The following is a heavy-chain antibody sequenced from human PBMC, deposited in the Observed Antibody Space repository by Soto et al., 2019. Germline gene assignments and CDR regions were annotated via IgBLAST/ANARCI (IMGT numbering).Heavy chain of an antibody. V-gene: IGHV4-34*01. D-gene: IGHD3-10*01. CDR1: GGSFSGYY. CDR3: ASGTMVRGVIRNYYYYGMDV. J-gene: IGHJ6*02. Sequence: SETLSLTCAVYGGSFSGYYWSWIRQPPGKGLEWTGEINHSGSTNYNPSLKSRVTISVDTSKNQFSLKLSSVTAADTAVYYCASGTMVRGVIRNYYYYGMDVWGQGTMVTVSS. CDR2: INHSGST.